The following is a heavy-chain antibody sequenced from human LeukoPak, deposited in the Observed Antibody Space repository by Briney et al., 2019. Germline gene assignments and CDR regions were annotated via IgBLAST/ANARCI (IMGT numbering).Heavy chain of an antibody. CDR3: AKDGREWPRSLDY. D-gene: IGHD5-12*01. CDR2: ISGSGGST. Sequence: GGSLRLSCAASGFTFSNCAMSWVRQAPGKGLEWVSGISGSGGSTYYADSVKGRFTISRDNSKNTLYLQMNSLRAEDTAVYYCAKDGREWPRSLDYWGQGTLVTVSS. CDR1: GFTFSNCA. V-gene: IGHV3-23*01. J-gene: IGHJ4*02.